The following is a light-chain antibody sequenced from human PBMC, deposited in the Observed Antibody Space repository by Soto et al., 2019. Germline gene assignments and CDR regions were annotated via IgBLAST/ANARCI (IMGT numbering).Light chain of an antibody. J-gene: IGKJ1*01. CDR1: QSVSSD. CDR2: YTS. Sequence: EIVLTQSPATLSLSPGERATLSCRASQSVSSDLTWDQQKPGQAPRLLIYYTSNRATGIPARFSGSGSGTDFTLTINSLAPEDFAIYYCRQRQSWPRTFGQGTKVDI. CDR3: RQRQSWPRT. V-gene: IGKV3-11*01.